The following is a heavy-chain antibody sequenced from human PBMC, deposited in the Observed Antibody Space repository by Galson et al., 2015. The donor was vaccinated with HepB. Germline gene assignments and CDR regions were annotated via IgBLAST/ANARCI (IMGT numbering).Heavy chain of an antibody. J-gene: IGHJ6*03. CDR1: GFTFRSYG. CDR3: AKKESDWPCQFYMDV. CDR2: IRATNGDT. Sequence: SLRLSCAAAGFTFRSYGMTWVRQAPGKGLEWVSAIRATNGDTYYADSVRGRFTISRDTSTNMLFLQMDSLRAEDTAVYYCAKKESDWPCQFYMDVWCKGTTVTVSS. D-gene: IGHD2-21*01. V-gene: IGHV3-23*01.